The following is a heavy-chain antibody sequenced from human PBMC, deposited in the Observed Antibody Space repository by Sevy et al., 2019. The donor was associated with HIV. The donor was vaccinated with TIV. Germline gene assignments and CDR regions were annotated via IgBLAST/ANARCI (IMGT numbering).Heavy chain of an antibody. CDR3: VRDIYLGSVGSYYYYYMDV. CDR2: IAYSSPNT. D-gene: IGHD3-10*01. CDR1: GFTFSDFA. V-gene: IGHV3-48*02. J-gene: IGHJ6*03. Sequence: GGSLRLSCAASGFTFSDFAMNWVRRAPGKGLEWVAHIAYSSPNTYYGESVKGRFTISRDKAGNTLSLQMNSLRDEDTALYYCVRDIYLGSVGSYYYYYMDVWGKGTTVTVSS.